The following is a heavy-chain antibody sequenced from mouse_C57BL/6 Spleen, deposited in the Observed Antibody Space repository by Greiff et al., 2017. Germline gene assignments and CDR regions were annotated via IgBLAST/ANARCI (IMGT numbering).Heavy chain of an antibody. J-gene: IGHJ1*03. CDR1: GYTFTSYW. V-gene: IGHV1-69*01. Sequence: VQLQQPGAELVMPGASVKLSCKASGYTFTSYWMHWVKQRPGQGLEWIGEIDPSDSYTNYNQKFKGKSTLTVDKSSSTAYMQLSSLTSEDSAVYYCARRGLATVVGYWYFDVWGTGTTVTVSS. D-gene: IGHD1-1*01. CDR2: IDPSDSYT. CDR3: ARRGLATVVGYWYFDV.